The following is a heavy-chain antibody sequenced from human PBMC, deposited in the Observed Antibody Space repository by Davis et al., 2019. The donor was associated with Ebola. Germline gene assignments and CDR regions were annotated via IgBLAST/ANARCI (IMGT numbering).Heavy chain of an antibody. CDR3: AKDLFWWSASDV. Sequence: GESLKISCAASGFSLRSCAMSWVRQAPGKGLEWVSGIGSDSGTHYAHSVKGRFTISRDDSKNTLYLQMNSLRGEDTAIYYCAKDLFWWSASDVWGQGTTVTVSS. V-gene: IGHV3-23*01. CDR1: GFSLRSCA. D-gene: IGHD2-8*02. J-gene: IGHJ6*02. CDR2: IGSDSGT.